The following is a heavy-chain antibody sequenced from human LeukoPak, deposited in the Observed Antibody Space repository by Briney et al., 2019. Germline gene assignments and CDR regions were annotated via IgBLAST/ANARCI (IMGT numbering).Heavy chain of an antibody. D-gene: IGHD6-19*01. V-gene: IGHV3-23*01. Sequence: GGSLRLSCAASGFTFSSYAMSWVRQAPGQGLEWVSAISAGGGSTYNADSVKGRFTISRDNSKNTLFLQMNSLRAEDTAVYYCAAAAVAYGGDYFDYWGQGTLVTVSS. J-gene: IGHJ4*02. CDR2: ISAGGGST. CDR1: GFTFSSYA. CDR3: AAAAVAYGGDYFDY.